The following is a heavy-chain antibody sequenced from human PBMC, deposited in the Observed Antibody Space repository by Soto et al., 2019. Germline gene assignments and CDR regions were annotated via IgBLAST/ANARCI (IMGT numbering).Heavy chain of an antibody. J-gene: IGHJ6*02. CDR2: IIPIFGTA. V-gene: IGHV1-69*06. CDR3: ATNSNLSDYGMDV. D-gene: IGHD4-4*01. Sequence: GASVKCYVKASGGTFSSYAISWVRQAPGQVLDCMGGIIPIFGTANYAQKFQGRVTITADKSTSTAYMELSSLRSEDTAVYYCATNSNLSDYGMDVWGQGTTVTVSS. CDR1: GGTFSSYA.